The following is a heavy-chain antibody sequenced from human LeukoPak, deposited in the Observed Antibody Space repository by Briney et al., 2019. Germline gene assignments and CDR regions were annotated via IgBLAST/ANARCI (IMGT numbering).Heavy chain of an antibody. CDR2: INHSGSA. J-gene: IGHJ4*02. CDR1: GGSFSGYY. Sequence: SETLSLTCAVSGGSFSGYYWTWIRQPPGKGLEWIGEINHSGSANYNPSLKSRVTISLDTSKNQFSLKLSSVTAADTAVYYCARGIQLWHFDYWGQGTLVTVSS. V-gene: IGHV4-34*01. CDR3: ARGIQLWHFDY. D-gene: IGHD5-18*01.